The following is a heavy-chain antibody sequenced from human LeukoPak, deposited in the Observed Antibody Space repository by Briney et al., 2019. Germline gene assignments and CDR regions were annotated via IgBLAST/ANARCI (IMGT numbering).Heavy chain of an antibody. V-gene: IGHV5-51*01. J-gene: IGHJ6*03. Sequence: LGESLKISCKGSGYSFPSYWIGWVRQMPGKGLEWMGIIYLGDSDSRYSPSFQGQVTISADKSISTAYLQWSSLKASDTAMYYCARQGSGYSPTYYYYMDVWGKGTTVTISS. CDR2: IYLGDSDS. CDR3: ARQGSGYSPTYYYYMDV. CDR1: GYSFPSYW. D-gene: IGHD5-18*01.